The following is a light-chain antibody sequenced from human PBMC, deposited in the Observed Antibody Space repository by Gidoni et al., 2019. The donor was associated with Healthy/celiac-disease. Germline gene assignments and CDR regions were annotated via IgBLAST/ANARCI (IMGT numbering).Light chain of an antibody. Sequence: DIQLTQSPSFLSASVGDRVTITCRASQGISSYLAWYQQKPGKAPNLLIYAASTLQSGVPSRFSGSGSETEFALTISSLQPEDFAAYYCQQLNSFPITFGQGTRLEIK. CDR1: QGISSY. V-gene: IGKV1-9*01. CDR2: AAS. J-gene: IGKJ5*01. CDR3: QQLNSFPIT.